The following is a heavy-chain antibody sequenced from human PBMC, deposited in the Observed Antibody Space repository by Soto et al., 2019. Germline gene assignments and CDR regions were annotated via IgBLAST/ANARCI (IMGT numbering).Heavy chain of an antibody. Sequence: QVQLVESGGGVVQPGRSLRLSCAASGFTFSSYGMHWVRQAPGKGLEWVAVISYDGSNKYYADSGKGRFTVSRDNSKNTPYLQMNSLRAEDTAVYYCAKGAGSPFGYWGQGTLVTVSS. CDR1: GFTFSSYG. CDR3: AKGAGSPFGY. V-gene: IGHV3-30*18. D-gene: IGHD2-15*01. CDR2: ISYDGSNK. J-gene: IGHJ4*02.